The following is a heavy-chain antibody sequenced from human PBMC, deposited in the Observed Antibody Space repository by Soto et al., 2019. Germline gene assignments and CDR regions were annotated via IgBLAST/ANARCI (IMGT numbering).Heavy chain of an antibody. D-gene: IGHD3-22*01. CDR2: IYHSGST. CDR3: ARDVGYHYDGSPSGQFDF. V-gene: IGHV4-4*02. CDR1: GNSISTTNW. Sequence: ETLSLTCVVSGNSISTTNWRSWVRQSPGKGLEWIGEIYHSGSTNYNPSLKSRVTISVDKSKNQFSLKLSSVTAADTAVYYCARDVGYHYDGSPSGQFDFWGQGTLVTVSS. J-gene: IGHJ4*02.